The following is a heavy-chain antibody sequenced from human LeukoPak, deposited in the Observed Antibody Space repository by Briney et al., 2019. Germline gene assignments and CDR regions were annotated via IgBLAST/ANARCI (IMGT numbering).Heavy chain of an antibody. CDR3: TRGRDTYMDV. CDR1: GGSISSGGYY. V-gene: IGHV4-30-2*01. J-gene: IGHJ6*03. Sequence: SETLSLTCTVSGGSISSGGYYWSWIRQPPGKGLEWIGYIYHSGSTYYSPSFKSRVTMSVDRSKNQVSLRLGSVTVADTAVYYCTRGRDTYMDVWGRGTTVTVSS. CDR2: IYHSGST.